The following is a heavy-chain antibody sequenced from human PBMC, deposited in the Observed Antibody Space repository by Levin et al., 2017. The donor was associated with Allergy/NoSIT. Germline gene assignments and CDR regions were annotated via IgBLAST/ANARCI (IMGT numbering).Heavy chain of an antibody. V-gene: IGHV5-10-1*01. D-gene: IGHD3-10*01. CDR1: GYSFSNYW. CDR2: IDPSDSHT. Sequence: KVSCKGSGYSFSNYWISWVRQMPGKGLEWMGRIDPSDSHTNYRPSFQGHVTISADKSISTAYLQWSSVQASDTAMYYCARHFYGSGSKGYPDYWGQGTLVTVSS. J-gene: IGHJ4*02. CDR3: ARHFYGSGSKGYPDY.